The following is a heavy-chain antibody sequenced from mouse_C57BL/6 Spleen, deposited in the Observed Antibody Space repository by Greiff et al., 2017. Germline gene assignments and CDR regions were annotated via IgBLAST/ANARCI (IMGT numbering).Heavy chain of an antibody. V-gene: IGHV5-4*01. CDR3: ARDHYDYCLYAMDY. CDR2: ISDGGSYT. J-gene: IGHJ4*01. CDR1: GFTFSSYA. Sequence: EVQVVESGGGLVKPGGSLKLSCAVSGFTFSSYAMSWVRQTPETRLEWVATISDGGSYTYYPDYVKGRFTIYRDNTKDNLYLKMCHLKSEDTAMYYCARDHYDYCLYAMDYWGQGTSVTVSS. D-gene: IGHD2-4*01.